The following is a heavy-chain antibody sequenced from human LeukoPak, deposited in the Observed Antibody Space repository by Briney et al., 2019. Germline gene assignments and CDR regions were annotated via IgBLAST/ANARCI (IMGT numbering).Heavy chain of an antibody. D-gene: IGHD3-16*01. CDR3: ARSPGDDEGGFYFDY. Sequence: AGGSLRLSCAASGFTFSNYWMTWVRQAPGKGLEWVANIKQDGSEKYYVDSLKGRFTISRDNAKNSLYLQMNSLRAEDTAVYYCARSPGDDEGGFYFDYWGQGTLVTVSS. V-gene: IGHV3-7*04. CDR1: GFTFSNYW. CDR2: IKQDGSEK. J-gene: IGHJ4*02.